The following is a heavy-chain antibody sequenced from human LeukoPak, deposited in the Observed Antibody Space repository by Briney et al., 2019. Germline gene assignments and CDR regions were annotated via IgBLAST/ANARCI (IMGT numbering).Heavy chain of an antibody. Sequence: SETLSLTCAVYGASFSGYYWSWIRQPPGKGLEWIGEINHSGSTNYNPSLKSRVTISVDTSKNQFSLKLSSVTAADTAVYYCARAVTYCSGGSCQHYYYYYGMDVWGQGTTVTVSS. V-gene: IGHV4-34*01. CDR2: INHSGST. D-gene: IGHD2-15*01. J-gene: IGHJ6*02. CDR1: GASFSGYY. CDR3: ARAVTYCSGGSCQHYYYYYGMDV.